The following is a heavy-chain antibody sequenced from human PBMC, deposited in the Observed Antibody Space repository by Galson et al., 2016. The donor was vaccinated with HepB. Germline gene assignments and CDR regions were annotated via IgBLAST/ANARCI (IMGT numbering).Heavy chain of an antibody. CDR2: ISRSGTPT. V-gene: IGHV3-48*03. CDR3: ARDLTGDGYTYDFDI. CDR1: TVSLNNYE. J-gene: IGHJ3*02. D-gene: IGHD5-24*01. Sequence: SLRLSCAVSTVSLNNYEMNWVRLAPGKGLEWISFISRSGTPTYYADSVKGRFTISRDNANTLYLQMNSLRAEDTAVYCCARDLTGDGYTYDFDIWGQGTMGTVSS.